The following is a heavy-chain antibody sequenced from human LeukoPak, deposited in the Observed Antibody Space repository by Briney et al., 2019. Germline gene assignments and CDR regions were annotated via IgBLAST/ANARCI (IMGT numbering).Heavy chain of an antibody. CDR2: IYSGGST. D-gene: IGHD3-10*01. CDR1: GFTVSSNY. J-gene: IGHJ4*02. Sequence: GGSLRLSCAASGFTVSSNYMSWDRQAPGKGLEWVSVIYSGGSTYYADSVKGRFTISRDNSKNTVNLQMNSLRPEDTAVYYCARDTPSSGFDYWGQGTQVTVSS. CDR3: ARDTPSSGFDY. V-gene: IGHV3-53*01.